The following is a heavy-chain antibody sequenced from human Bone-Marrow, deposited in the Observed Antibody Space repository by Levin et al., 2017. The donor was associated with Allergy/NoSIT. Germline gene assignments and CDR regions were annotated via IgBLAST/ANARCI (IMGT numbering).Heavy chain of an antibody. J-gene: IGHJ4*02. D-gene: IGHD3-10*01. CDR2: ISAYNGDT. CDR1: GYTFASYS. CDR3: ARFWPSGSDYEF. Sequence: ASVKVSCKTSGYTFASYSMTWVRQAPGQGLEWMGWISAYNGDTNYGQKFQGRVTMTTDTSASTAYMELRSLRSDDTAVYYCARFWPSGSDYEFWGQGTLVTVSS. V-gene: IGHV1-18*01.